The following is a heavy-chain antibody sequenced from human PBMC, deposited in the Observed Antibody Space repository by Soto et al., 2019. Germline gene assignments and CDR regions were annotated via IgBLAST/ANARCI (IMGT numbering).Heavy chain of an antibody. V-gene: IGHV3-30*18. J-gene: IGHJ4*02. CDR1: GFTFSSYG. CDR2: ISYDGSNK. D-gene: IGHD6-19*01. Sequence: QVQLVESGGGVVQPGRSLRLSCAASGFTFSSYGMHWVRQAPGQGLEWVAVISYDGSNKYYADSVKGRFTISRDNAKNTLYLQMNSLRAEDTAVYYCAKGASPGRSGLDYWGQGTLVTGSS. CDR3: AKGASPGRSGLDY.